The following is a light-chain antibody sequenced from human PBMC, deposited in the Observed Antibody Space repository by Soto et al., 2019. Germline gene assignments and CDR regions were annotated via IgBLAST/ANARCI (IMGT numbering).Light chain of an antibody. Sequence: QSVLTQPASVSGSPGQSITISCTGTSSDVGGYNYVSWYRQHPGKAPKLMIYEVSNRPSGVSNRFSGSKSGNTASLTISGLQAEDEADYFCCSYAGSYTVVFGGGTKLTVL. V-gene: IGLV2-14*01. CDR1: SSDVGGYNY. J-gene: IGLJ2*01. CDR2: EVS. CDR3: CSYAGSYTVV.